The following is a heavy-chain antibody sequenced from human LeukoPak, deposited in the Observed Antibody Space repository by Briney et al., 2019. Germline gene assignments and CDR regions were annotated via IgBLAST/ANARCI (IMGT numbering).Heavy chain of an antibody. D-gene: IGHD6-13*01. Sequence: SETLSLTCTVSGDSITTYYWSWIRQPPGKGLEWIGYIYYSGSTNYNASLKSRVTISVDTSKNQFSLKLSSVTAADTAVYYCARDSNGWYSSSRGAFDIWGQGTMVTVSS. CDR2: IYYSGST. CDR3: ARDSNGWYSSSRGAFDI. V-gene: IGHV4-59*01. J-gene: IGHJ3*02. CDR1: GDSITTYY.